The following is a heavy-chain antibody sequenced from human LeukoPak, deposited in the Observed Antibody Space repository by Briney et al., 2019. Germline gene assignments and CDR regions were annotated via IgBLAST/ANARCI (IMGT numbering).Heavy chain of an antibody. CDR3: ARGGGYSYGSFDY. V-gene: IGHV3-30*02. CDR1: GFTFSSYG. Sequence: GGSLRLSCAASGFTFSSYGMHWVRQAPGKGLEWVAFIRYDGSNKYYADSVKGRFTISRDNAKNSLYLQMNSLRAEDTAVYYCARGGGYSYGSFDYWGQGTLVTVSS. D-gene: IGHD5-18*01. CDR2: IRYDGSNK. J-gene: IGHJ4*02.